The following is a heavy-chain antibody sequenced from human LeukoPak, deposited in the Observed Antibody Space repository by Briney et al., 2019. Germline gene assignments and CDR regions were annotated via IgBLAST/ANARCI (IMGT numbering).Heavy chain of an antibody. CDR3: ARRYSGRYYND. D-gene: IGHD1-26*01. V-gene: IGHV4-39*01. Sequence: SETLSLTCTVSGDSIGCSNCYWGWGRQPPGTGLEWIGSIYYSGDTHYNPSLKSRVTISVDPSKNQFSLKLSSVTAADTAVYYCARRYSGRYYNDWGQGTLVTVSS. J-gene: IGHJ4*02. CDR1: GDSIGCSNCY. CDR2: IYYSGDT.